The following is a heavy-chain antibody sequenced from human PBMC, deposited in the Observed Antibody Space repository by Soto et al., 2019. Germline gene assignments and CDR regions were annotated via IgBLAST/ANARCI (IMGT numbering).Heavy chain of an antibody. J-gene: IGHJ6*02. D-gene: IGHD6-13*01. CDR1: GGSISSRNW. Sequence: SETLSLTCAVSGGSISSRNWWTWVRQPPGKGLEWIGEIYQSGTTNYNTSLKSRVTMSVDKSKNQFSLRLNSMTAADAAVYFCARKKIAAAGYYNGLDVWGQGTTVTDSS. V-gene: IGHV4-4*02. CDR2: IYQSGTT. CDR3: ARKKIAAAGYYNGLDV.